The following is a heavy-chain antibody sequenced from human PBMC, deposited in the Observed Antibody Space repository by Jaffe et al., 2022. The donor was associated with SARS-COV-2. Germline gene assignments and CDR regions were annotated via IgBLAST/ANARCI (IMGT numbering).Heavy chain of an antibody. V-gene: IGHV3-48*03. J-gene: IGHJ3*02. Sequence: EVQLVESGGGLVQPGGSLRLSCAASGFTFSSYEMNWVRQAPGKGLEWVSYISSSGSTIYYADSVKGRFTISRDNAKNSLYLQMNSLRAEDTAVYYCARGRHTGTTGFAFDIWGQGTMVTVSS. CDR2: ISSSGSTI. D-gene: IGHD1-7*01. CDR3: ARGRHTGTTGFAFDI. CDR1: GFTFSSYE.